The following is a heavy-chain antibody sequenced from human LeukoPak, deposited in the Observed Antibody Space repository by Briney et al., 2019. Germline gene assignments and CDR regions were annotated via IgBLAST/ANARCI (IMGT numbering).Heavy chain of an antibody. CDR1: GGSISSSSYY. V-gene: IGHV4-39*07. CDR3: ARDAAAGYSLAC. J-gene: IGHJ4*02. Sequence: PSETLSLTCTVSGGSISSSSYYWGWIRQPPGKGLEWIGSIYYSGSTYYNPSLKSRVTISVDTSKNQFSLKLSSVTAADTAVYYCARDAAAGYSLACWGQGTLVTVSS. CDR2: IYYSGST. D-gene: IGHD6-13*01.